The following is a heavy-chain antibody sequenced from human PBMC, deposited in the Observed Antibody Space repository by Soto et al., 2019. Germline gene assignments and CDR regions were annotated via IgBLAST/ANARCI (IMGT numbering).Heavy chain of an antibody. V-gene: IGHV3-49*03. Sequence: GGSLRLSCTASGFTFGDYAMSWFRQAPGKGLEWVGFIRSKAYGGTTEYAASVKGRFTISRDDSKSIAYLQMNSLKTEDTAVYYCTRLPYQSTNIESRSYYCMHVCDQGTTVTVSS. J-gene: IGHJ6*02. D-gene: IGHD2-2*01. CDR3: TRLPYQSTNIESRSYYCMHV. CDR2: IRSKAYGGTT. CDR1: GFTFGDYA.